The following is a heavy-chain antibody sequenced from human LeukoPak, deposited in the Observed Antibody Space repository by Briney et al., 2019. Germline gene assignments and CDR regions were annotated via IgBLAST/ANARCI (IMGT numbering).Heavy chain of an antibody. CDR1: GGSISSYY. D-gene: IGHD3-10*01. J-gene: IGHJ4*02. CDR3: AMVRGATFDY. V-gene: IGHV4-59*08. CDR2: IYYSGST. Sequence: PSETLSLTCTVSGGSISSYYWSWIRQPPGKGLEWIGYIYYSGSTNYNPPLKSRVTISVDTSKNQSSLKLSSVTAADTAVYYCAMVRGATFDYWGQGTLGSVSS.